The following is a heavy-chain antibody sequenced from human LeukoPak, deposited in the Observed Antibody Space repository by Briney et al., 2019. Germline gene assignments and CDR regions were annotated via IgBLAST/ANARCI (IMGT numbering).Heavy chain of an antibody. CDR3: AREGYCSSTSCYNPIHDYYYGMDV. CDR1: VGTFTSYA. D-gene: IGHD2-2*02. CDR2: IIPILGIA. V-gene: IGHV1-69*04. J-gene: IGHJ6*02. Sequence: SVKVSCKASVGTFTSYAISWVRQAPGQGLEWMGRIIPILGIANYAQKFQGRVTITADKSTSTAYMELSSLRSEDTAVYYCAREGYCSSTSCYNPIHDYYYGMDVWGQGTTVTVSS.